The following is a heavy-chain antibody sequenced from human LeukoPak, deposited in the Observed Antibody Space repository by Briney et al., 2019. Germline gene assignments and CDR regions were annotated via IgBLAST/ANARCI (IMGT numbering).Heavy chain of an antibody. Sequence: SETLSLTCTVSGDSVSSYYWSWIRQPPGKGLEWIGYINYSGSTNYNPSLKSRVIISGDTSKNQFSLKLSSVTAADTAVYYCANSPRGTEYFHHWGQGTLVTVSS. D-gene: IGHD4-23*01. CDR2: INYSGST. J-gene: IGHJ1*01. V-gene: IGHV4-59*08. CDR1: GDSVSSYY. CDR3: ANSPRGTEYFHH.